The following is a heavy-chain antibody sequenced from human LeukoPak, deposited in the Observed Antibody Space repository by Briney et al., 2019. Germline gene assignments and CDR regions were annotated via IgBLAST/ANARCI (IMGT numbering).Heavy chain of an antibody. J-gene: IGHJ4*02. Sequence: GESLRISCKGSGYSFTSYWISWVHQMPGKGLEWMGRIDPSDSYTNYSPSFQGHVTISADKSISTAYLQWSSLKASDTAMYYCARQGSLGYCSGGSCSRSDYWGQGTLVTVSS. V-gene: IGHV5-10-1*01. D-gene: IGHD2-15*01. CDR1: GYSFTSYW. CDR2: IDPSDSYT. CDR3: ARQGSLGYCSGGSCSRSDY.